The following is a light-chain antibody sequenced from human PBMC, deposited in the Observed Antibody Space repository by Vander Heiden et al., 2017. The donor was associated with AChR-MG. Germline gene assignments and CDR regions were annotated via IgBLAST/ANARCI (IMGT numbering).Light chain of an antibody. CDR3: QQYNNWPVYT. V-gene: IGKV3-15*01. Sequence: EIVMTQSPATLSVSPGESATLSCRASQSVSSNLAWYQQKPGQAPTGIPARFSGSGSGTEFTLTISSLQSEDFAVYYCQQYNNWPVYTFGQGTKLEIK. J-gene: IGKJ2*01. CDR1: QSVSSN.